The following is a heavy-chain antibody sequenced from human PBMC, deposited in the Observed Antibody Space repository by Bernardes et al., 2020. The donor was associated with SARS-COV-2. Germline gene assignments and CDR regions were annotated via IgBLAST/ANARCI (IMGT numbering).Heavy chain of an antibody. Sequence: SVKVSCKASGGTFSSYAISWVRQAPGQGLEWMGRIIPIFGTANYAQKFQGRVTITADESTSTAYMELSSLRSEDTAVYYCARHGWASGSYYSAFDIWGQGTMVTVSS. CDR1: GGTFSSYA. J-gene: IGHJ3*02. CDR3: ARHGWASGSYYSAFDI. V-gene: IGHV1-69*13. CDR2: IIPIFGTA. D-gene: IGHD3-10*01.